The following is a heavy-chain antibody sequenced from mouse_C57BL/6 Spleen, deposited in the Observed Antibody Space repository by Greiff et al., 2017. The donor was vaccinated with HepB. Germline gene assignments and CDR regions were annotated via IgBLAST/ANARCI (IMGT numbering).Heavy chain of an antibody. J-gene: IGHJ1*03. V-gene: IGHV5-6*01. CDR3: ARQPLTGTIWYFDV. D-gene: IGHD4-1*01. Sequence: EVQLVESGGDLVKPGGSLKLSCAASGFTFSSYGMSWVRQTPDKRLEWVATISSGGSYTYYPDSVKGRFTISRDNAKNTLYLQMSSLKSEDTAMYYCARQPLTGTIWYFDVWGTGTTVTVSS. CDR2: ISSGGSYT. CDR1: GFTFSSYG.